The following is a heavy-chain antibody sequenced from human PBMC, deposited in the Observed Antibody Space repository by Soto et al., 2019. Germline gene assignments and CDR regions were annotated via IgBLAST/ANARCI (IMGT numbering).Heavy chain of an antibody. V-gene: IGHV1-69*01. D-gene: IGHD2-21*02. J-gene: IGHJ4*02. CDR2: IIPIFGTS. CDR3: ARGTAYCGGDCDHPGY. CDR1: GGTFSSYA. Sequence: GASMKVSCKASGGTFSSYAISWVRQAAGQGLEWMGGIIPIFGTSNYAQKFQGRFTITADESTSTAYMELSSLRSEDTAVYYCARGTAYCGGDCDHPGYWGQGTLVTVSP.